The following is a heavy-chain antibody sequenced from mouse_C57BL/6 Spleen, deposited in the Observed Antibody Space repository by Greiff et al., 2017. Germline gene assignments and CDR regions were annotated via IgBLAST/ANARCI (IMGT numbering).Heavy chain of an antibody. CDR3: ARGGSSTYYYAMDY. CDR1: GYTFTSYW. Sequence: QVQLQQPGAGLVKPGASVKLSCKASGYTFTSYWMHWVQQRPGQGLEWIGMINPNSGSTNYNEKFKSKATLTVDKSSSTAYMQLSSLTSEDSAVYYGARGGSSTYYYAMDYWGQGTSVTVSS. V-gene: IGHV1-64*01. D-gene: IGHD1-1*01. CDR2: INPNSGST. J-gene: IGHJ4*01.